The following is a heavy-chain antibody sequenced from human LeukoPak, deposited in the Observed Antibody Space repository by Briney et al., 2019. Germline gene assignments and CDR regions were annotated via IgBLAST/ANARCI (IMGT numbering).Heavy chain of an antibody. CDR1: GFTFSSYS. CDR2: FSTSSNYI. J-gene: IGHJ4*02. Sequence: GGSLRLSCAASGFTFSSYSMNWVRHAPGKGLEWVSSFSTSSNYIYYADSVKGRFTIARDNAKNSLYLQMSSLRAEDTAVYYCARDFKTILGMIDYWGQGTLVTVSS. D-gene: IGHD3-3*01. CDR3: ARDFKTILGMIDY. V-gene: IGHV3-21*01.